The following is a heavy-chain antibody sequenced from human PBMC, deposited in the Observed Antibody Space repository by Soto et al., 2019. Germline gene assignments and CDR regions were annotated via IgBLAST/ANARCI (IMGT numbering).Heavy chain of an antibody. J-gene: IGHJ5*02. CDR2: ISNSGRTI. CDR1: GFSFSDYY. D-gene: IGHD2-2*01. Sequence: QVQLVESGGGLVKPGGSLRLSCAASGFSFSDYYMSWIRQAPGKGLEWISYISNSGRTIYYADSLKGRFTISRDNAKNSLYLQMNSLRVHDTAIDYCASVPDPWGWCDTLGQGTLVTVSS. CDR3: ASVPDPWGWCDT. V-gene: IGHV3-11*01.